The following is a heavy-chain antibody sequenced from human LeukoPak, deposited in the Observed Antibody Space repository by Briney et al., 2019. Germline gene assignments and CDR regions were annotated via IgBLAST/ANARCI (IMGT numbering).Heavy chain of an antibody. D-gene: IGHD1-1*01. CDR3: ARDTTLGRTEY. CDR2: IKSDGSIT. J-gene: IGHJ4*02. Sequence: GGSLRLPCAASGFTFSNYWMHWVRQVPGKGLVWVSRIKSDGSITSYADSAKGRFTISRDNAKNTLYLQMNSLRVDDTAVYYCARDTTLGRTEYWGQGTLVTVAS. CDR1: GFTFSNYW. V-gene: IGHV3-74*01.